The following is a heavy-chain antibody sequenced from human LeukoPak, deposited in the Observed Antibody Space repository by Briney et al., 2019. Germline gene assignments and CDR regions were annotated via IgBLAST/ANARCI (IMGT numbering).Heavy chain of an antibody. CDR1: GGSISSYY. CDR2: INHSGST. Sequence: SETLSLTCTVSGGSISSYYWSWIRQPPGKGLEWIGEINHSGSTNYNPSLKSRVTISVDTSKNQFSLKLSSVTAADTAVYYCARGRYYDILTGYYISTRKYDFDCWGQGTLVTVSS. J-gene: IGHJ4*02. D-gene: IGHD3-9*01. V-gene: IGHV4-34*01. CDR3: ARGRYYDILTGYYISTRKYDFDC.